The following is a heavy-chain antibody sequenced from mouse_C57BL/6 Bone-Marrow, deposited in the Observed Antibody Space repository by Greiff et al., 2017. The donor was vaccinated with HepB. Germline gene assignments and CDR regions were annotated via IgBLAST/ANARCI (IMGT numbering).Heavy chain of an antibody. CDR2: ISYSGST. J-gene: IGHJ4*01. D-gene: IGHD3-2*02. CDR3: ARSPADRSGYEDAMDY. CDR1: GYSITSDY. V-gene: IGHV3-8*01. Sequence: EVHLVESGPGLAKPSQTLSLTCSVTGYSITSDYWNWIRKFPGNKLEYMGYISYSGSTYYNPSLKSRISITRDTSKNQYYLQLNSVTTEDTATYYCARSPADRSGYEDAMDYWGQGTSVTVSS.